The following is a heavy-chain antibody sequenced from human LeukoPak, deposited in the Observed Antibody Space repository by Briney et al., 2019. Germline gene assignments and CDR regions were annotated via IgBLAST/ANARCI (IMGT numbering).Heavy chain of an antibody. Sequence: ASVKVSCKASGYTFTGYYMHWVRQAPGQGLEWMGWINPNSGGTNYAQKFQGRVTMTRDTSISTAYMELSRLRSDDTAVYYCAKDVGWELLPTFDYWGQGTLVTVSS. D-gene: IGHD1-26*01. CDR2: INPNSGGT. CDR1: GYTFTGYY. V-gene: IGHV1-2*02. CDR3: AKDVGWELLPTFDY. J-gene: IGHJ4*02.